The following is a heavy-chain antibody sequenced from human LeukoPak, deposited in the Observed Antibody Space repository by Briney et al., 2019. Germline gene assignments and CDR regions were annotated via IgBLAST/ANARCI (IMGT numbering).Heavy chain of an antibody. D-gene: IGHD2-15*01. V-gene: IGHV4-59*08. CDR3: ARHHDGGPKLRLDF. Sequence: PSETLSLTCRVSGASVSNYYWSWIRQSPGKGLEWIGFFHYSGSTNYNPSLNSRVTTSIDTSMNQLSLTLVSVTAAGTAVYFCARHHDGGPKLRLDFWGLGVLVTVSS. CDR1: GASVSNYY. CDR2: FHYSGST. J-gene: IGHJ4*02.